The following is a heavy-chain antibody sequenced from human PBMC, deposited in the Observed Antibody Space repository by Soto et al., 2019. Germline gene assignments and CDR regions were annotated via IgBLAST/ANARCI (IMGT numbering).Heavy chain of an antibody. CDR1: GLTFSTYA. Sequence: QVQLVESGGGVVQPGRSLRLSCAASGLTFSTYAMYWVRQAPGKGLEWVAVISYDGNNKYYADSVKGRFTISRDNSKNTLYLQMNTLRAEDTAVYYCAREDYWGQGTLVTVSS. CDR2: ISYDGNNK. J-gene: IGHJ4*02. CDR3: AREDY. V-gene: IGHV3-30-3*01.